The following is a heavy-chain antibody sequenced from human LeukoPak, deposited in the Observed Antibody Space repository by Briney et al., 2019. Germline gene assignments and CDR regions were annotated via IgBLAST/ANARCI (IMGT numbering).Heavy chain of an antibody. CDR1: GYSFSNYW. D-gene: IGHD3-9*01. Sequence: GESLQISCKGSGYSFSNYWIGWVRQMPGKGLEGVGIILPGDSDTRYSPSFQGQVTMSADKSISTAYLQWSSLKAADTAMYYCARQYYDILTDPNYFDSWGQGTLVTVSS. J-gene: IGHJ4*02. V-gene: IGHV5-51*01. CDR2: ILPGDSDT. CDR3: ARQYYDILTDPNYFDS.